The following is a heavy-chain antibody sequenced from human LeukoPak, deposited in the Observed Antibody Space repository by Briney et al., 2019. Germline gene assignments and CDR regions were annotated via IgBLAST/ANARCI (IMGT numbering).Heavy chain of an antibody. Sequence: SETLSLTCTVSGGSISSYYWSWIRQPPGKGLEWIGYIYYSGSTNYNPSLKSRVTISVDTSKNQFSLKLSSVTAADTAVYYCAGGLDRWFGESIDYWGQGTLVTVSS. CDR3: AGGLDRWFGESIDY. V-gene: IGHV4-59*08. D-gene: IGHD3-10*01. CDR2: IYYSGST. CDR1: GGSISSYY. J-gene: IGHJ4*02.